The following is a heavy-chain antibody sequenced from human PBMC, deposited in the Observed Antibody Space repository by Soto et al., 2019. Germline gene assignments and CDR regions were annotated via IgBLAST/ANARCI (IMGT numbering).Heavy chain of an antibody. CDR2: TLHDGSTD. Sequence: QVQLVESGGGVVQPGTSLSLSGAAYGFTFSSYGMQWVRQAPGKGLECVSLTLHDGSTDYYVDSVKGRFTISRDNSKTPLDLQMNSLRSEDTADSSCATYYDSSGPPRSFYVDNWGQGTRVTVYS. CDR1: GFTFSSYG. J-gene: IGHJ4*02. V-gene: IGHV3-30*03. D-gene: IGHD3-22*01. CDR3: ATYYDSSGPPRSFYVDN.